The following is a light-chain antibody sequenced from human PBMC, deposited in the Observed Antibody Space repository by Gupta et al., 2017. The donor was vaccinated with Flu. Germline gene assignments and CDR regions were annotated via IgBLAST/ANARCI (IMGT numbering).Light chain of an antibody. V-gene: IGKV1-39*01. CDR1: QSITTY. CDR3: QQSYSTPYS. CDR2: AAS. J-gene: IGKJ2*03. Sequence: DIQMTQSPSSLSASVGDRVTITCRASQSITTYLNWYLQKPGKAPKLLIYAASSLQSGVPSRFSGSGSGTDFTLTINSLQPEDFGTYYCQQSYSTPYSFGRGTKLEIK.